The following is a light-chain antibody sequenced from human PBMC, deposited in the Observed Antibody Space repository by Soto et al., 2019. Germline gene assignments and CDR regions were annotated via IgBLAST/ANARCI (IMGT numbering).Light chain of an antibody. CDR1: SSDVGGYDY. Sequence: QSVLTQPASVSGSPGQSITISCTGTSSDVGGYDYVSWYQQHLGKAPKLMIYEVSNRPSGVSNRFSGSKSGNTASLTISGLQAEDEADYYCSSYTSSNTLYVFATGTKVTVL. CDR3: SSYTSSNTLYV. V-gene: IGLV2-14*01. J-gene: IGLJ1*01. CDR2: EVS.